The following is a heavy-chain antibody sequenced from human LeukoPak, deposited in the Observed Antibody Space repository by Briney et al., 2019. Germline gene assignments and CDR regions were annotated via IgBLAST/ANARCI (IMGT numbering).Heavy chain of an antibody. J-gene: IGHJ6*02. V-gene: IGHV4-34*01. CDR1: GGSFSGYY. D-gene: IGHD3-10*01. CDR2: INHSGST. CDR3: ARKPSPRITMVRGVIPPYGMDV. Sequence: SETLSLTCAVYGGSFSGYYWSWIRQPPGKGLEWIGEINHSGSTNYNPSLKSRVTISVDTSKNQFSLKLSSVTAADTAVYYCARKPSPRITMVRGVIPPYGMDVWGQGTTVTVSS.